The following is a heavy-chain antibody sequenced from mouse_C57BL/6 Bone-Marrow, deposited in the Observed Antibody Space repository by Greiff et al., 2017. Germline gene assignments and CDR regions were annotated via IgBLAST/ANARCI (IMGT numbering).Heavy chain of an antibody. CDR3: ARCGTVVPFDY. Sequence: VKLVESGAELMKPGASVKFSCKATGYTFTGYWIEWVKQRPGHGLEWIGEILPGSGSTNYNEKFNGKATFTADTSSNTAYMHLSSLTTEDSAFYYCARCGTVVPFDYWGQGTTLTVSS. V-gene: IGHV1-9*01. CDR1: GYTFTGYW. D-gene: IGHD1-1*01. J-gene: IGHJ2*01. CDR2: ILPGSGST.